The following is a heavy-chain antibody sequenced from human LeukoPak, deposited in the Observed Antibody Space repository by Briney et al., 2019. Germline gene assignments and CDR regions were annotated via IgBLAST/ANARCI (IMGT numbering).Heavy chain of an antibody. CDR2: MKPDGSEK. Sequence: GGSLRLSCAASGFTFSGYWMSWVRQAPGKGLEWVANMKPDGSEKYSVDSVKGRFTISRDNAKNSLYLQMNSLRAEDTAVYYCARGDFDSGSYNDAFDIWGQGTMVTVS. CDR3: ARGDFDSGSYNDAFDI. J-gene: IGHJ3*02. D-gene: IGHD1-26*01. CDR1: GFTFSGYW. V-gene: IGHV3-7*01.